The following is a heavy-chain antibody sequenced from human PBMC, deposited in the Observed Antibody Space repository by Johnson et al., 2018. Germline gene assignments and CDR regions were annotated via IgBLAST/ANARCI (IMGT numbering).Heavy chain of an antibody. D-gene: IGHD6-19*01. V-gene: IGHV3-9*01. CDR3: AKDRRAVAMGPRAFDI. Sequence: VQLVQSGGGLVQPGRSLRLSCAASGFTFDDYAMHWVRQAPGKGLEWVSGISWNSGSIGYADSVKGRFTISRDNAKNSLYLQMNSLGAEDPALYYCAKDRRAVAMGPRAFDIWGQGTMVTISS. CDR1: GFTFDDYA. J-gene: IGHJ3*02. CDR2: ISWNSGSI.